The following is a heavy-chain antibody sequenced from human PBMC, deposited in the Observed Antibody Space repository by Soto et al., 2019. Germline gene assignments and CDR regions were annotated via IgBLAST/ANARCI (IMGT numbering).Heavy chain of an antibody. J-gene: IGHJ3*02. CDR3: ARDYSGSYYGEYAFDI. CDR1: GGTFSSYA. CDR2: IIPIFGTA. V-gene: IGHV1-69*13. Sequence: SVKVSCKASGGTFSSYAISWVRQAPGQGLEWMGGIIPIFGTANYAQKFKGRVTITADESTSTAYMELSSLRSEDTALFYCARDYSGSYYGEYAFDIWGQGTMVTVSS. D-gene: IGHD1-26*01.